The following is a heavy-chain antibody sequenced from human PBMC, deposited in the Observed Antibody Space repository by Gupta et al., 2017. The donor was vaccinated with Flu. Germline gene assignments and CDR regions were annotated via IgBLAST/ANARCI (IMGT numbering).Heavy chain of an antibody. CDR1: GFSLSTRGVG. D-gene: IGHD3-3*01. J-gene: IGHJ5*02. Sequence: QITLKESGPTLVEPTQTLTLTYTFSGFSLSTRGVGVGWIRQPPGKALEWLAIIYWNDDRRFSPSLKSRVTITKGISENRVVLTMTNMDPVDTARYYGVHVPGHAESDDYVLFVDGFDPWGQGTLGTVSS. CDR2: IYWNDDR. V-gene: IGHV2-5*01. CDR3: VHVPGHAESDDYVLFVDGFDP.